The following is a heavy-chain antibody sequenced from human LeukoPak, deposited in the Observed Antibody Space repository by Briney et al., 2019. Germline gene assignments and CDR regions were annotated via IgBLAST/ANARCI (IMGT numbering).Heavy chain of an antibody. CDR2: IRSKAYGGTT. D-gene: IGHD3-16*02. J-gene: IGHJ4*02. Sequence: GGSLRLSCTASGFTFGDYAMSWFRQAPGKGLEWVGFIRSKAYGGTTEYAASVKGRFTISRDDSKSIAYQQMNSLKTEDTAVYYCTRDLTDYDYVWGSYRPLGGFDYWGQGTLVTVSS. CDR1: GFTFGDYA. V-gene: IGHV3-49*03. CDR3: TRDLTDYDYVWGSYRPLGGFDY.